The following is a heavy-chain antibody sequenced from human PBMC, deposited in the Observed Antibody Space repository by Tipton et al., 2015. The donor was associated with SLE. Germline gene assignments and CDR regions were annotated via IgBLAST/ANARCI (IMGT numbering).Heavy chain of an antibody. D-gene: IGHD1-1*01. V-gene: IGHV4-31*03. CDR2: IFHSGTT. J-gene: IGHJ4*02. CDR1: GGPTNTGGSY. Sequence: TLSLTCSVSGGPTNTGGSYWGWIRQRPGKGLEWLGYIFHSGTTYYNPSLKSRLIISVDTSKNQFSLNLSSVTAADTALYYCARTTAGFDFWGQGMLVTVSS. CDR3: ARTTAGFDF.